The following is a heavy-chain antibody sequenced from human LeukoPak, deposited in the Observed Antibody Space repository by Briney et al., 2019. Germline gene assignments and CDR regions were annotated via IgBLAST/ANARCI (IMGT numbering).Heavy chain of an antibody. CDR1: GFTFSSYA. CDR3: ANMPYDSSGYPTAFDY. D-gene: IGHD3-22*01. CDR2: ISGSGGST. J-gene: IGHJ4*02. Sequence: GGSLRLSCAASGFTFSSYAMSWVRQAPGKGLEWVSAISGSGGSTYYADSVKGRFTISRDNSKNTLYLQMNSLRAEDTAVYYCANMPYDSSGYPTAFDYWGQGTLVTVSS. V-gene: IGHV3-23*01.